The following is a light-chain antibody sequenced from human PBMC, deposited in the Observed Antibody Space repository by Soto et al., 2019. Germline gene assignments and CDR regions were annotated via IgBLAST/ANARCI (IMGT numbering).Light chain of an antibody. J-gene: IGLJ3*02. CDR1: SSNIGSKY. CDR2: RND. Sequence: QSVLTQPPSASGTPGQRVTISCSGSSSNIGSKYVYWYQQLPGTAPKLLIYRNDQRPSGVPDRFSGSKSGTSASLAISGLRSEDEADYYCTAWDGSLSGWVFGGGTKVTVL. CDR3: TAWDGSLSGWV. V-gene: IGLV1-47*01.